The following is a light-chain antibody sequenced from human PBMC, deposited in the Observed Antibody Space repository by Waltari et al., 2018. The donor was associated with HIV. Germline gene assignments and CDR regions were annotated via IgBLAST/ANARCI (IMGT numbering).Light chain of an antibody. J-gene: IGLJ3*02. V-gene: IGLV1-51*01. Sequence: QSVLTQPPSVSAAPGQKVTISCSGYSSNIGRNFVSWYQQIPGTAPKLLIYDNDKRPSGIPDRVSGSKSGTSATLGITGLQTGDEADYYCGTWDSSLSAWVFGGGTKLTVL. CDR2: DND. CDR3: GTWDSSLSAWV. CDR1: SSNIGRNF.